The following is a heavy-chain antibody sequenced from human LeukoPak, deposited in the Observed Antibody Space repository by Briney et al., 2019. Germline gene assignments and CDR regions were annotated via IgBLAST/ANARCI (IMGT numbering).Heavy chain of an antibody. Sequence: PGGSLRLSCAASGFTVITNDMTCVRQAPGKGLEWVSVLYSDGNTKYADSVQGRFTISRDNSKNTLYLEMNRLSPDDTAVYYCARGVEPLAANTLAYWGQGTLVTVSS. V-gene: IGHV3-53*01. J-gene: IGHJ4*02. CDR3: ARGVEPLAANTLAY. D-gene: IGHD1-14*01. CDR2: LYSDGNT. CDR1: GFTVITND.